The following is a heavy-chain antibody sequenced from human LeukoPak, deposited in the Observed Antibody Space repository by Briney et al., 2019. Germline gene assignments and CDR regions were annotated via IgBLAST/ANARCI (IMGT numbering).Heavy chain of an antibody. J-gene: IGHJ4*02. Sequence: GGSLRLSCAASGFTFSTYWMNWVRQAPGKGLEWVANIKPDGSDMYYVDSVKGRFTVSRDNTRNSLYLQMNSLRAEDTAVYYCAKGGDHWGQGTLVTVSS. CDR3: AKGGDH. V-gene: IGHV3-7*01. CDR1: GFTFSTYW. D-gene: IGHD3-16*01. CDR2: IKPDGSDM.